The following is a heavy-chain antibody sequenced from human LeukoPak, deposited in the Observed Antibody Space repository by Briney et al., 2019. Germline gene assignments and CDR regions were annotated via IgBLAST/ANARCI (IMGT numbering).Heavy chain of an antibody. V-gene: IGHV3-21*01. CDR3: ARARETMYSSASQGY. J-gene: IGHJ4*02. D-gene: IGHD6-25*01. CDR2: ISSSSSYI. CDR1: GFTFSSYE. Sequence: GGSLRLSCAASGFTFSSYEMNWVRQAPGKGLEWVSSISSSSSYIYYADSVKGRFTISRDNAKNSLYLQMNSLRAEDTAVYYCARARETMYSSASQGYWGQGTLVTVSS.